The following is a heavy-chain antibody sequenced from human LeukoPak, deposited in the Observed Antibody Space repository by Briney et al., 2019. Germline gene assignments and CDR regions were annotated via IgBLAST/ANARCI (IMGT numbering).Heavy chain of an antibody. V-gene: IGHV1-8*01. CDR2: MNPNSGNT. J-gene: IGHJ5*02. CDR3: ARGGKQQLVRSRFDP. Sequence: ASVKVSCKASGYTFTSYDINWVRQATGQGLERMGWMNPNSGNTGYAQKFQGRVTMTRNTSISTAYMELSSLRSEDTAVYYCARGGKQQLVRSRFDPWGQGTLVTVSS. CDR1: GYTFTSYD. D-gene: IGHD6-13*01.